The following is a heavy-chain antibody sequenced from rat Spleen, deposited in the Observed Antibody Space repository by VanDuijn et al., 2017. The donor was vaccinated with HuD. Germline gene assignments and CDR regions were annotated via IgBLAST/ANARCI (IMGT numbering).Heavy chain of an antibody. J-gene: IGHJ3*01. CDR1: GFTFGDYG. CDR2: ISYDGETT. Sequence: EVQLVESGGGLVQPGRSMKLSCADSGFTFGDYGMAWIRQAPKKGLEWVAYISYDGETTYYRNSVTGRFTISRHNAKSTLYLQMDSLRSEDTATYYCAKEGDGGYSSYPNWFAYWGQGTLVTVSS. CDR3: AKEGDGGYSSYPNWFAY. V-gene: IGHV5-20*01. D-gene: IGHD1-8*01.